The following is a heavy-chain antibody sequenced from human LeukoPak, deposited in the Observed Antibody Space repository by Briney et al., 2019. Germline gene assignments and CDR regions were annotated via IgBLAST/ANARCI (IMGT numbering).Heavy chain of an antibody. Sequence: SETLSLTCTVSGGSITDHFWSWVRRSPGKGLEWIGRVFSDGAITYNPSLKSRLTISVDSSKNQFSLTLTSVTAADTAVYYCARSKVVPAAMARFDPWGQGTLVTVSS. J-gene: IGHJ5*02. CDR3: ARSKVVPAAMARFDP. D-gene: IGHD2-2*01. CDR2: VFSDGAI. V-gene: IGHV4-4*08. CDR1: GGSITDHF.